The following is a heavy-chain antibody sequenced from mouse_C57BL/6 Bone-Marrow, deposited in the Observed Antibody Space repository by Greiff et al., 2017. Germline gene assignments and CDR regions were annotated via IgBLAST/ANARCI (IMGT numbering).Heavy chain of an antibody. CDR2: IYPGGGYT. Sequence: QVQLQQSGAELVRPGTSVKMSCKASGYTFTNYWIGWAKQRPGHGLEWIGDIYPGGGYTNYNEKFKGKATLTADKSSSTAYMQVSSLTSEDSAIYYCEMYWLLYAMDYWGQGTSVTVSS. J-gene: IGHJ4*01. V-gene: IGHV1-63*01. CDR3: EMYWLLYAMDY. D-gene: IGHD2-2*01. CDR1: GYTFTNYW.